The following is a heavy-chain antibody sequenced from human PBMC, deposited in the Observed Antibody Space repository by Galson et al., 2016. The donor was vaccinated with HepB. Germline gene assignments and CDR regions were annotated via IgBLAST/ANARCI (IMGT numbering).Heavy chain of an antibody. CDR3: AKSYSTPYYSAWDY. CDR1: GFTFSSYA. J-gene: IGHJ4*02. D-gene: IGHD1-26*01. Sequence: SLRLSCAASGFTFSSYAMTWVRQAPGKGLEWVSGISASGAGTYYADSVKGRFTISRDNSKNTLHLQMNSLRVEDTAVYYCAKSYSTPYYSAWDYWGQGTLVTVSS. CDR2: ISASGAGT. V-gene: IGHV3-23*01.